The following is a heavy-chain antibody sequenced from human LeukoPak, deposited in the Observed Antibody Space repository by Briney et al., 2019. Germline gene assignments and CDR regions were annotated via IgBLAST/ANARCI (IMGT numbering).Heavy chain of an antibody. CDR1: GYTFTDYA. Sequence: ASVKVSCKASGYTFTDYAIHWVRQAPGQRLKWMGWISTGNGNTRYSQKFQDRFTIARDTSASTAYMELSSLRSEDTAVYYCARDYGSGSLHYWGQGTLVTVSS. V-gene: IGHV1-3*04. CDR2: ISTGNGNT. J-gene: IGHJ4*02. CDR3: ARDYGSGSLHY. D-gene: IGHD3-10*01.